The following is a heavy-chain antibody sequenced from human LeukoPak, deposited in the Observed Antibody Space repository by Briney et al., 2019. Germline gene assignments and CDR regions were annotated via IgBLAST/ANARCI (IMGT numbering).Heavy chain of an antibody. Sequence: PSQTLSLTCAVSGGSISSGDYSWSWIRQPPGKGLEWIGYIYQSGSPYYSPSLKSRVTISVDRSKNQFSLKVNSVTAADTAVYYCARGPHDSSGYRNFDYWGQGTLVSVSS. D-gene: IGHD3-22*01. CDR1: GGSISSGDYS. J-gene: IGHJ4*02. CDR2: IYQSGSP. CDR3: ARGPHDSSGYRNFDY. V-gene: IGHV4-30-2*01.